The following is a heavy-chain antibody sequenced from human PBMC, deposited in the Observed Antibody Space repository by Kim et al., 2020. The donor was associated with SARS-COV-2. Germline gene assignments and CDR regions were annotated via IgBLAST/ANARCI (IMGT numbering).Heavy chain of an antibody. J-gene: IGHJ4*02. CDR1: GGSISSSSYY. CDR2: IYYSGST. D-gene: IGHD6-13*01. Sequence: SETLSLTCTVSGGSISSSSYYWGWIRQPPGKGLEWIGSIYYSGSTYYNPSLKSRVTISVDTTKNQFSLMPSSVTAAATAEYYFARHMAAAGLFDYWGQAT. CDR3: ARHMAAAGLFDY. V-gene: IGHV4-39*01.